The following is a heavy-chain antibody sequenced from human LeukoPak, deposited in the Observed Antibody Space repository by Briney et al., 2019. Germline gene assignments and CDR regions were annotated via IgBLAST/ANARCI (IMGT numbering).Heavy chain of an antibody. J-gene: IGHJ4*02. CDR3: AKMVRRRGSVAY. CDR1: GFTFSSYA. V-gene: IGHV3-23*01. D-gene: IGHD3-10*01. CDR2: ISGSGGST. Sequence: PGGSLRLSCAASGFTFSSYARSWVCQAPGKGLEWVSAISGSGGSTYYADSVKGRFTISRDNSKNTLYLQMNSLRAEDTAVYYCAKMVRRRGSVAYWGQGTLVTVSS.